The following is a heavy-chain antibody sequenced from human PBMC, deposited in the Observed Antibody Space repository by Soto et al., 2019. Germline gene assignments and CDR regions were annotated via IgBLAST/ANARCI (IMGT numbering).Heavy chain of an antibody. D-gene: IGHD3-22*01. CDR1: GFTFSSYS. Sequence: GGSLRLSCAASGFTFSSYSMNWVRQAPGKGLEWVSSISSSSSYIYYADSVKGRFTISRDNAKNSLYLQMNSLRAEDTAVYYCAREDGTMIVVVTGAFDIGGQGTMVTVSS. V-gene: IGHV3-21*01. J-gene: IGHJ3*02. CDR3: AREDGTMIVVVTGAFDI. CDR2: ISSSSSYI.